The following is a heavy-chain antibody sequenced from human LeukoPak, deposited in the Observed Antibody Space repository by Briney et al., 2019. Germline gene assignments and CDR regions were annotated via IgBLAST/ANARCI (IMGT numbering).Heavy chain of an antibody. Sequence: SVKVSCKASGGTFSGYAISWVRQAPGQGLEWMGRIIPILGIANYAQKFQGRVTITADKSTSTAYMELSSLRSEDTAVYYCARGHRNGSSGYYLGPLHDAFDIWGQGTMVTVSS. D-gene: IGHD3-22*01. CDR3: ARGHRNGSSGYYLGPLHDAFDI. V-gene: IGHV1-69*04. CDR1: GGTFSGYA. CDR2: IIPILGIA. J-gene: IGHJ3*02.